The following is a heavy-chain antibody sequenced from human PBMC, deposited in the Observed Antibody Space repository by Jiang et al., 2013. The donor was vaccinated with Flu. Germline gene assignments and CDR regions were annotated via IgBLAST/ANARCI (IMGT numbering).Heavy chain of an antibody. V-gene: IGHV4-31*03. CDR2: IYHTGTT. J-gene: IGHJ4*02. CDR1: GASIDSGGYF. D-gene: IGHD4-23*01. CDR3: ARYNTVVDFDI. Sequence: SGSGLVKPSQTVSLTCNVTGASIDSGGYFWNWIRQPPGKGLEWIGYIYHTGTTSYNPSFKSGVVMSVDTSENQFSLKLNSVTAADTAVYYCARYNTVVDFDIWGQGTLVTVSS.